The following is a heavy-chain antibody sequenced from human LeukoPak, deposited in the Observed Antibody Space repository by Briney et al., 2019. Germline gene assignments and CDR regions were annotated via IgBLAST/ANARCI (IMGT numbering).Heavy chain of an antibody. Sequence: GGSLRLSCAASGFTFDDYGMSWVRQAPGKGLEWVSGINWNGGSTGYADSVKGRFTISRDNAKNSLYLQMNSLRAEDTAVYYCARDVVSGSYYELYYFDYWGQGTLVTVSS. CDR3: ARDVVSGSYYELYYFDY. D-gene: IGHD1-26*01. J-gene: IGHJ4*02. CDR1: GFTFDDYG. CDR2: INWNGGST. V-gene: IGHV3-20*04.